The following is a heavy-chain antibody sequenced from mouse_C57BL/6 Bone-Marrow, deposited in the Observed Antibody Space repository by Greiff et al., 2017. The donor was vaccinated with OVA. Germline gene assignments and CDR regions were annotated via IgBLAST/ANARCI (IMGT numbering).Heavy chain of an antibody. CDR3: YGSREDY. CDR1: GYTFTDYE. CDR2: IDPETGGT. Sequence: QVQLQQSGAELVRPGASVTLSCKASGYTFTDYEMHWVKQAPVHGLEWIGAIDPETGGTAYNQKFKGKAILTADKSSSTAYMELRSLTSEDSAVYYCYGSREDYWGQGTTLTVSS. J-gene: IGHJ2*01. V-gene: IGHV1-15*01. D-gene: IGHD1-1*01.